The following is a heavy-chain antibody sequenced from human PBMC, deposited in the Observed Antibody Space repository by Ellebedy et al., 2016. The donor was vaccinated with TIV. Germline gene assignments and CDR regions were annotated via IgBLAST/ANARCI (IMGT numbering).Heavy chain of an antibody. Sequence: SVKVSCXASGGTFSSYAISWVRQAPGQGLEWMGGIIPIFGTANYAQKFQGRVTMTRNTSISTAYMELSSLRSEDTAVYYCARSKSVVVPAAIRRNWFDPWGQGTLVTVSS. D-gene: IGHD2-2*01. CDR1: GGTFSSYA. CDR2: IIPIFGTA. V-gene: IGHV1-69*05. CDR3: ARSKSVVVPAAIRRNWFDP. J-gene: IGHJ5*02.